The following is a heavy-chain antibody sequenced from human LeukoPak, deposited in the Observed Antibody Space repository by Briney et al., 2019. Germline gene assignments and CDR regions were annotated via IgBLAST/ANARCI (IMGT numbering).Heavy chain of an antibody. V-gene: IGHV1-2*02. J-gene: IGHJ4*02. Sequence: ASVKVSCKASGYTFTGYYMHWVRQAPGQGLEWMGWINPNSGGTNYAQKFQGRVTITADKSTSTAYMELSSLRSEDTAVYYCARGTAMDSCFDYWGQGTLVTVSS. CDR1: GYTFTGYY. CDR3: ARGTAMDSCFDY. D-gene: IGHD5-18*01. CDR2: INPNSGGT.